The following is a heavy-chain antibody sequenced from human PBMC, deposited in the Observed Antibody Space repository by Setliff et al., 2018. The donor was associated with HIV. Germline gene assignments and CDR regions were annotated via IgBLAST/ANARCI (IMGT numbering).Heavy chain of an antibody. D-gene: IGHD2-8*02. CDR1: GGSINSGGYY. CDR3: ARSNLVPDNWFDP. V-gene: IGHV4-31*11. Sequence: SETLSLTCAVSGGSINSGGYYWTWIRQHPGMGLEWIGYIHYSGSTYYNPSLKSRVTMSVDTSKNQFSLKLSSVTAADTAVYYCARSNLVPDNWFDPWGQGTLVTVSS. J-gene: IGHJ5*02. CDR2: IHYSGST.